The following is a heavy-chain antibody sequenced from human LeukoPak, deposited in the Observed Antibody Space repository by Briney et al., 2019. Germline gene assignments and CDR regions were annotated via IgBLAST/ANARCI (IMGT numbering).Heavy chain of an antibody. Sequence: PGGSLRLSCAASGFTSSGSAMHWVRQASGKGLEWVGRIRSKANSYATAYAASVKGRFTISRDDSKNTAYLQMNSLKTEDTAVYYCTRPGIVGATVDYWGQGTLVTVSS. V-gene: IGHV3-73*01. CDR3: TRPGIVGATVDY. CDR1: GFTSSGSA. D-gene: IGHD1-26*01. CDR2: IRSKANSYAT. J-gene: IGHJ4*02.